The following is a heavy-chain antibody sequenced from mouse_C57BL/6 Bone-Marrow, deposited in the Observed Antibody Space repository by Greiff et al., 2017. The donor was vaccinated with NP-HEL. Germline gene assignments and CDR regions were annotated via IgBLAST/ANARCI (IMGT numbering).Heavy chain of an antibody. CDR1: GYTFTDYY. J-gene: IGHJ3*01. CDR2: IYPGSGNT. CDR3: ARGDDGDYVVSPLAY. D-gene: IGHD2-3*01. Sequence: VQVVESGAELVRPGASVKLSCKASGYTFTDYYINWVKQRPGQGLEWIARIYPGSGNTYYNEKFEGKATLTAEKSSSTAYMQLSSLTSEDSAVYFCARGDDGDYVVSPLAYWGQGTLVTVSA. V-gene: IGHV1-76*01.